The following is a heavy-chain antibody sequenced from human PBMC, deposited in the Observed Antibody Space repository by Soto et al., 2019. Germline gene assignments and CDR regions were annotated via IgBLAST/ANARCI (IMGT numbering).Heavy chain of an antibody. CDR1: GGTFSSYA. CDR3: ARTIYYDFWSGYNWFDP. J-gene: IGHJ5*02. V-gene: IGHV1-69*13. Sequence: ASVKVSCKASGGTFSSYAISWVRQAPGQGLEWMGGIIPIFGTANYAQKFQGRVTITADESTSTAYMELSSLRSEDTAVYYCARTIYYDFWSGYNWFDPWGQGTLVTVSS. D-gene: IGHD3-3*01. CDR2: IIPIFGTA.